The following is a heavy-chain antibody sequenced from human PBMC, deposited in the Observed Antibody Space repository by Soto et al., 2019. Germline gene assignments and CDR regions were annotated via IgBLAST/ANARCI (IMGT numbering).Heavy chain of an antibody. J-gene: IGHJ4*02. D-gene: IGHD3-22*01. V-gene: IGHV3-23*04. Sequence: VLLVESGGDLVKPGGSLRLSCAASGFTFSDYYMNWIRQAPGKGLEWVSAISGSGGSTYYADSVKGRFTISRDNSKNTLYLQMNSLRAEDTAVYYCAKDKGVVVIPFDYWGQGTLVTVSS. CDR2: ISGSGGST. CDR3: AKDKGVVVIPFDY. CDR1: GFTFSDYY.